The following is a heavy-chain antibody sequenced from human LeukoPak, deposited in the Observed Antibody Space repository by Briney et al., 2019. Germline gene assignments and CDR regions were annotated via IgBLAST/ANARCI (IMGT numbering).Heavy chain of an antibody. D-gene: IGHD6-13*01. CDR2: MNPNSGNT. J-gene: IGHJ4*02. V-gene: IGHV1-8*03. CDR3: ASGPGEQQLVHFEY. CDR1: GYTFTSYD. Sequence: ASVKLSCNASGYTFTSYDINWGRQATGHRLGWRGWMNPNSGNTGYAQKFQGRVIITRNNSISTAFMELSSLRSEDTAVYYCASGPGEQQLVHFEYWGQGTLVTVSS.